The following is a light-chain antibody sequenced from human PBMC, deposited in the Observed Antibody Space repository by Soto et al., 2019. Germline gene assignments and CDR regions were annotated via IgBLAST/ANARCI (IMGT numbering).Light chain of an antibody. Sequence: DIVMTQSPDSLAVSLGERATINCKSSQNVLYKSNNENYLAWYQQKPGQPPKLLIYWASTRKPGVPDRFSGSGSGSDFTLTISSLQAEDVAVYYCQQDYNTPPYTFGQGTKLEI. V-gene: IGKV4-1*01. CDR1: QNVLYKSNNENY. CDR3: QQDYNTPPYT. J-gene: IGKJ2*01. CDR2: WAS.